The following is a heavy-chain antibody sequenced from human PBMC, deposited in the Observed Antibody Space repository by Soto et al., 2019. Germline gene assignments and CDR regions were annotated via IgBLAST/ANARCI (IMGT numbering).Heavy chain of an antibody. CDR2: IKSKTDGGTT. Sequence: EVQLVESGGGLVKPGGSLRLSCAASGFTFSNAWMSWVRQAPGKGLEWVGRIKSKTDGGTTDYAAPVKGRFTISRDDSKNTLYLQMNSLKTEDTAVYYCTAIPTDYYDSSGYSEDYWGQGTLVTVSS. J-gene: IGHJ4*02. CDR1: GFTFSNAW. CDR3: TAIPTDYYDSSGYSEDY. V-gene: IGHV3-15*01. D-gene: IGHD3-22*01.